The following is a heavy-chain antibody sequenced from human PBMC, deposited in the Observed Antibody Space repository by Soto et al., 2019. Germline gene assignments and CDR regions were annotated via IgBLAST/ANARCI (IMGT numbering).Heavy chain of an antibody. V-gene: IGHV1-18*01. CDR2: ISAYNGNT. CDR1: GYTFTSYG. D-gene: IGHD3-10*01. J-gene: IGHJ5*02. CDR3: ALPALAGSTLYAELFT. Sequence: QVQLVQSGAEVKKPGASVKVSCKASGYTFTSYGISLVRQAPGQGLEWMGWISAYNGNTNYAQKLQGRVTMTTDTSTSTAYMELRSLRSDDTAVYYCALPALAGSTLYAELFTWGQGTLVTVSS.